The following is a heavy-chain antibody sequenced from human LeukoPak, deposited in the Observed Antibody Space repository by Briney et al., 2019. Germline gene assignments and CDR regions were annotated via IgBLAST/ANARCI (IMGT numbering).Heavy chain of an antibody. CDR2: ISGSGGST. D-gene: IGHD2-2*01. CDR3: AKALTKATDYMDV. V-gene: IGHV3-23*01. Sequence: GGSLRPSCAASGFTFSSYAMSWVRQAPGRGLEWVSAISGSGGSTYYADSVKGRFTISRDNSKNTLYLQMNSLRAEDTAVYYCAKALTKATDYMDVWGKGTTVTVSS. CDR1: GFTFSSYA. J-gene: IGHJ6*03.